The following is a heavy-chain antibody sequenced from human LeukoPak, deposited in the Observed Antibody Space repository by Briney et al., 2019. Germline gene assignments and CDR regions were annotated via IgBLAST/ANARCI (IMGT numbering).Heavy chain of an antibody. CDR3: AKGVLRYFDWLSPGDY. CDR2: IYRGSST. V-gene: IGHV3-53*05. CDR1: GFTVSGSY. Sequence: GGSLRLSCTASGFTVSGSYMNWVRQAPGKGLEWVSIIYRGSSTYHADSVKGRFSISRDNSKNSLYLQMNSLRAEDTALYYCAKGVLRYFDWLSPGDYWGQGTLVTVSS. D-gene: IGHD3-9*01. J-gene: IGHJ4*02.